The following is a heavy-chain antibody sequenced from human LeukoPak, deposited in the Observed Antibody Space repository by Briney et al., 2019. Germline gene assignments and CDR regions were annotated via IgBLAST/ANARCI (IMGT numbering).Heavy chain of an antibody. J-gene: IGHJ5*02. D-gene: IGHD4-23*01. V-gene: IGHV4-4*07. CDR2: IYTSGST. Sequence: SETLSLTCAVSGGSISSYYRSWIRQPAGKGLEWIGRIYTSGSTNYNPSPKSRVTMSVDTYKNQYSLKLSSVTAADTAVYYCAREHDYGGNLFWFDPWGQGTLVTVSS. CDR1: GGSISSYY. CDR3: AREHDYGGNLFWFDP.